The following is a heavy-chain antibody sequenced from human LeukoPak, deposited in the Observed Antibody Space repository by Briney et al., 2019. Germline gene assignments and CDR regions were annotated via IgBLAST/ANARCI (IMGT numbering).Heavy chain of an antibody. J-gene: IGHJ6*02. CDR1: GGSFSGYY. CDR2: INHSGST. D-gene: IGHD3-10*01. CDR3: AGSYYYGSGLPRYYYGMDV. V-gene: IGHV4-34*01. Sequence: PSETLSLTCAVYGGSFSGYYWSWIRQPPGKGLEWIGEINHSGSTNYNPSLKSRVTISVDTSKNQFSLKLSSVTAADTAVYYCAGSYYYGSGLPRYYYGMDVWGQGTTVTVSS.